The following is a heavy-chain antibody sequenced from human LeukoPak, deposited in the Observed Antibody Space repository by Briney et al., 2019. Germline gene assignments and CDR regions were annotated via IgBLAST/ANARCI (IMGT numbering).Heavy chain of an antibody. CDR1: GGSVSSGSYY. J-gene: IGHJ4*02. CDR3: AKDPFGDAT. Sequence: SETLSLTCTVSGGSVSSGSYYWSWIRQPPGKGLEWIGYIYYSGSTNYNPSLKSRVTISVDTSKNQFSLKLSSVTAADTAVYYCAKDPFGDATWGQGTLVTVSS. D-gene: IGHD3-10*01. CDR2: IYYSGST. V-gene: IGHV4-61*01.